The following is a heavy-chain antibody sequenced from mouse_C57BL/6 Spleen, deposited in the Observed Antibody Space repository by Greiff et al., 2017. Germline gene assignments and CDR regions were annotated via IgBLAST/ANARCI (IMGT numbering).Heavy chain of an antibody. D-gene: IGHD1-1*01. Sequence: QVQLKQSGPELVKPGASVKISCKASGYAFSSSWMNWVKQRPGKGLEWIGRIYPGVGDTNYNGKFKGKATLTADKSSSTAYMQLSSLTSEDSAVYFCASYGSSAWFAYWGQGTLVTVSA. CDR1: GYAFSSSW. CDR3: ASYGSSAWFAY. J-gene: IGHJ3*01. CDR2: IYPGVGDT. V-gene: IGHV1-82*01.